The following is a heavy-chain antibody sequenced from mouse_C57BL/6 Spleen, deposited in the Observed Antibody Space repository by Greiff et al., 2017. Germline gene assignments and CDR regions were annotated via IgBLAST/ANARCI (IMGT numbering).Heavy chain of an antibody. CDR3: AGGADSSYYYAMDY. J-gene: IGHJ4*01. CDR1: GYTFTSYD. V-gene: IGHV1-85*01. CDR2: IYPRDGST. D-gene: IGHD1-2*01. Sequence: VKLVESGPELVKPGASVKLSCKASGYTFTSYDINWVKQRPGQGLEWIGWIYPRDGSTKYNEKFKGKATLTVDTSSSTAYMELHSLTSEDSAVYFCAGGADSSYYYAMDYWGQGTSVTVSS.